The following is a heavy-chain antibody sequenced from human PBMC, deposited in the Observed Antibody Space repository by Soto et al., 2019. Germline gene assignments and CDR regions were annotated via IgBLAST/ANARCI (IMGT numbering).Heavy chain of an antibody. CDR1: GGSISSYY. V-gene: IGHV4-59*08. CDR2: IYYSGST. CDR3: ARRAGYSYGLDY. D-gene: IGHD5-18*01. Sequence: SETLSLTCTVSGGSISSYYWSWIRQPPGKGLEWIGYIYYSGSTNYNPSLKSRVTISVDTSKNQFSLKLSSVTAADTAVYYCARRAGYSYGLDYWGQGTLVTVSS. J-gene: IGHJ4*02.